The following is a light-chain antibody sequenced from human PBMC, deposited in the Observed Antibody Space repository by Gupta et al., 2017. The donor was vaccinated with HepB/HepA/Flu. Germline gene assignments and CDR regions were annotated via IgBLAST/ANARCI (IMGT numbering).Light chain of an antibody. V-gene: IGLV2-14*03. CDR1: SGDIGSYNY. CDR2: NVT. Sequence: QSVLTQPASVSGSPAQSITISSTGTSGDIGSYNYTSWYQQYPGKVPKLVVYNVTNRPSGVSNRFFGSKSGNTASLTIAGHEAEDAADYYCSSYTTSSTLIFGGGTKLTVL. J-gene: IGLJ2*01. CDR3: SSYTTSSTLI.